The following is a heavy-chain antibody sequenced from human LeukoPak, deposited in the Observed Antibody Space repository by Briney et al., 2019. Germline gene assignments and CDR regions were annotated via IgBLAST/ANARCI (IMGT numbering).Heavy chain of an antibody. CDR3: ARAGFGYYFDY. V-gene: IGHV3-48*03. Sequence: GGFLRLSCAASGFTFSSYEMNWVRQAPGKGREWVSYISSSGSTIYYADSVKGRFTISRDNAKNSLYLQMNSLRAEDTAVYYCARAGFGYYFDYWGQGTLVTVSS. J-gene: IGHJ4*02. CDR1: GFTFSSYE. D-gene: IGHD3-16*01. CDR2: ISSSGSTI.